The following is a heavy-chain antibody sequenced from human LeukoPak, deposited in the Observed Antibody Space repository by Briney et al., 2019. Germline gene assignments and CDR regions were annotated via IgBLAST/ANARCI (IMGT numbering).Heavy chain of an antibody. CDR3: ASTSAIVYFDY. V-gene: IGHV4-34*01. J-gene: IGHJ4*02. Sequence: SETLSLTCAVYGGSFSGYHWNWIRQPPGKGLEWIGEINHRGSTNYNPSLKSRVTISVDTSKNQFSLKLSSVTAADTAVYYCASTSAIVYFDYWGQGTLVTVSS. CDR2: INHRGST. CDR1: GGSFSGYH. D-gene: IGHD5-18*01.